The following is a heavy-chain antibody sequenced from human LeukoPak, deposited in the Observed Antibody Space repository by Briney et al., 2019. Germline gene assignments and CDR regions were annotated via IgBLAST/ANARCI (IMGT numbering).Heavy chain of an antibody. CDR3: AKDYKRAKTGDPPAWYFDY. V-gene: IGHV3-30*18. CDR2: ISFDGSNK. CDR1: GFTFSSYG. Sequence: GRSQRLSCAASGFTFSSYGMHWVRQAPGKGLEWVAVISFDGSNKYYADSVKDPFTISRDNSKNTLYLQMNSLRAEDTAVYYCAKDYKRAKTGDPPAWYFDYWGQGTLVTVSS. J-gene: IGHJ4*02. D-gene: IGHD7-27*01.